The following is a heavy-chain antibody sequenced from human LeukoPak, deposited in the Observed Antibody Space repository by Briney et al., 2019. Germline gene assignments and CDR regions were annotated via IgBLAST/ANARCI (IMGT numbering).Heavy chain of an antibody. CDR3: ARGGSGFPHNWFDP. Sequence: ASVNVSCKASGYTFTGYYMHWVRQAPGQGLEWMGWINPNSGGTNYAQKFQGRVTMTRDTSISTAYMELSRLRSDDTAVYYCARGGSGFPHNWFDPWGQGTLVTVSS. CDR1: GYTFTGYY. CDR2: INPNSGGT. D-gene: IGHD3-10*01. V-gene: IGHV1-2*02. J-gene: IGHJ5*02.